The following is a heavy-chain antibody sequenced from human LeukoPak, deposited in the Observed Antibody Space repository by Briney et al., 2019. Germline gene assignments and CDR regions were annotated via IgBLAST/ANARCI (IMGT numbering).Heavy chain of an antibody. CDR2: IYPSGST. CDR3: ARENSGSYRESDY. D-gene: IGHD1-26*01. Sequence: TSETLSLTCTVSGGSISSYYWTWIRQPAGKGLEWIGRIYPSGSTNYNPSLKSRVTMSVGTSKNQFSLKLSSVTAADTAVYYCARENSGSYRESDYWGQGTLVTVSS. CDR1: GGSISSYY. V-gene: IGHV4-4*07. J-gene: IGHJ4*02.